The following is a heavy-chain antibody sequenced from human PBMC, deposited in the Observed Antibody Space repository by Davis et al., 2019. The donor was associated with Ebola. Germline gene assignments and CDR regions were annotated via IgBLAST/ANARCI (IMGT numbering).Heavy chain of an antibody. CDR1: GGSISSSSYY. J-gene: IGHJ4*02. V-gene: IGHV4-39*07. Sequence: PSETLSLTCTVSGGSISSSSYYWGWIRQPPGKGLEWIGSIYHSGSTYYNPSLKSRVTISVDTSKNQFSLKLSSVTAADTAVYYCARIGRGSGWGFDYWGQGTLVTVSS. CDR3: ARIGRGSGWGFDY. CDR2: IYHSGST. D-gene: IGHD6-19*01.